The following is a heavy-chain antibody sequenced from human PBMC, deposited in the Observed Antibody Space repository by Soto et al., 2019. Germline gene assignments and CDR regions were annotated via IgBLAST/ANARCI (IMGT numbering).Heavy chain of an antibody. CDR1: GGSISTYY. CDR2: INHSGST. Sequence: PSETLSLTCTVSGGSISTYYWSWIRQPPGKGLEWIGEINHSGSTNYNPSLKSRVTISVDTSKNQFSLKLSSVTAADTAVYYCARAAPRYCSGGSCYSVRDYCSQGTLVPGSS. V-gene: IGHV4-34*01. J-gene: IGHJ4*02. D-gene: IGHD2-15*01. CDR3: ARAAPRYCSGGSCYSVRDY.